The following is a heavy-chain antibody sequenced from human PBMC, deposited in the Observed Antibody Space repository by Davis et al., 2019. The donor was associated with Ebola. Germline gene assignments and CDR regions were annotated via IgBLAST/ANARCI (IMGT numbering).Heavy chain of an antibody. CDR2: LYYSGGT. CDR1: GGSISNYY. CDR3: ARARSQRWDLPYPDS. D-gene: IGHD1-26*01. J-gene: IGHJ4*02. Sequence: PSETLSLTCTVSGGSISNYYWTWIRQSPGKPMEWLGWLYYSGGTSYNPSFRNRVTISADTSRSQISLQLTSVTVADTGIYYCARARSQRWDLPYPDSWGRGTLVTVSS. V-gene: IGHV4-59*01.